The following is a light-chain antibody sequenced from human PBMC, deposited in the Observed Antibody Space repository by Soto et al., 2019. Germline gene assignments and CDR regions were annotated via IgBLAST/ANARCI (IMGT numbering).Light chain of an antibody. V-gene: IGKV3-20*01. CDR2: GAS. J-gene: IGKJ3*01. CDR1: QSVSSSY. CDR3: QQYGSSLFT. Sequence: EIVLTQSPGTLSLSPGERATLSCRASQSVSSSYLAWYQQKPGQAPRLLIYGASSRATGIPDRFSGSGSGKDFTLTISRLGPEDFAVYYCQQYGSSLFTFGPGTKVDIK.